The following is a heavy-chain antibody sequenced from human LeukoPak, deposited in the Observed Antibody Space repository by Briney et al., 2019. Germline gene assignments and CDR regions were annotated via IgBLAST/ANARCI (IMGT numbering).Heavy chain of an antibody. J-gene: IGHJ5*02. V-gene: IGHV1-8*01. CDR1: GYTSTSCD. CDR3: ARPHKRWLQFGWFDP. CDR2: MNPNSGNT. Sequence: ASVKVSCKASGYTSTSCDINWVRQATGQGLEWMGWMNPNSGNTGYAQKFQGRVTMTRNTSISTAYMELSSLRSEDTAVYYCARPHKRWLQFGWFDPWGQGTLVTVSS. D-gene: IGHD5-24*01.